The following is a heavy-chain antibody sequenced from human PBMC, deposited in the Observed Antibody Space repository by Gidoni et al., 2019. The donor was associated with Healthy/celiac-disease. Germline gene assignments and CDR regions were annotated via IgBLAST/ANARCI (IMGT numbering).Heavy chain of an antibody. CDR2: IKSKTDGGTT. Sequence: EVQLVESGGGLVKPGRSLRLSGAASGFTFSNAWMSWVRQAPGKGLEWVGRIKSKTDGGTTDYAAPVKGRFTISRDDSKNTLYLQMNSLKTEDTAVYYCTTGGSSWDYAEYFQHWGQGTLVTVSS. J-gene: IGHJ1*01. CDR3: TTGGSSWDYAEYFQH. CDR1: GFTFSNAW. D-gene: IGHD6-13*01. V-gene: IGHV3-15*01.